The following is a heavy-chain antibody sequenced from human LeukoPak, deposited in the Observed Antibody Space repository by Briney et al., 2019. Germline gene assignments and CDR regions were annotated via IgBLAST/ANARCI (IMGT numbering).Heavy chain of an antibody. CDR1: GFTFSSYG. V-gene: IGHV3-23*01. J-gene: IGHJ4*02. D-gene: IGHD5-18*01. CDR2: ISGSGGST. Sequence: QPGGTLRLSCAASGFTFSSYGMSWVRQAPGKGLEWVSAISGSGGSTYYADSVKGRFTISRDNSKNTLYLQVNSLRAEDTALYYCAQDRAYIQFYFWGQGTLVTVSS. CDR3: AQDRAYIQFYF.